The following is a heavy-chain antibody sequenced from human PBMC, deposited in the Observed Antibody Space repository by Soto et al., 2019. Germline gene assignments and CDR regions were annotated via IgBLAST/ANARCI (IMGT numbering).Heavy chain of an antibody. J-gene: IGHJ6*02. CDR3: ARGRYYDFWSGSTYYYYGMDV. CDR1: GYTFTSYG. V-gene: IGHV1-18*04. CDR2: ISAYNGNT. D-gene: IGHD3-3*01. Sequence: ASVKVSCKASGYTFTSYGISWVRQAPGQGLEWMGWISAYNGNTNYEQKLQGRVTMTTDTSTSTAYMELRSLRSDDTAVYYCARGRYYDFWSGSTYYYYGMDVWGQGTTVTVSS.